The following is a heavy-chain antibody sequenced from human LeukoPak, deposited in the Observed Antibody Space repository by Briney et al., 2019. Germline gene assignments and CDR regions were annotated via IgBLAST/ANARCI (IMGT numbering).Heavy chain of an antibody. CDR1: GYTFTNYD. CDR3: ARGLSGWYDWFDP. D-gene: IGHD6-19*01. CDR2: MNPNSGNT. J-gene: IGHJ5*02. V-gene: IGHV1-8*02. Sequence: GASVKVSCKASGYTFTNYDIDWVRQATGQGLEWMGWMNPNSGNTGYAQKFQGRVTMTRNTSISTAYMELSSLRSEDTAVYYCARGLSGWYDWFDPWGQGTLVTVSS.